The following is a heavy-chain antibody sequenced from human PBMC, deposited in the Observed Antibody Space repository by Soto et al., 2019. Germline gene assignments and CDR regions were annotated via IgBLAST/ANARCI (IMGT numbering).Heavy chain of an antibody. D-gene: IGHD3-22*01. CDR3: ARVDYYDSSGQYNFDN. CDR1: GGSISSGDYY. Sequence: SETLSLTCTVSGGSISSGDYYWTWIRQSPGKGLGWMGYIHYSGSAYYNPSLRRQITMSVDMSKNQVSLKLTSVTAADTAVYYCARVDYYDSSGQYNFDNWGQGTLVTVSS. J-gene: IGHJ4*02. CDR2: IHYSGSA. V-gene: IGHV4-30-4*01.